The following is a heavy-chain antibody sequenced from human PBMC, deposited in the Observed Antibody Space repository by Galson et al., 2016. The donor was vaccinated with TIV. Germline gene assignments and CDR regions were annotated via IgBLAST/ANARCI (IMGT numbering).Heavy chain of an antibody. J-gene: IGHJ5*01. CDR3: ARAPQIYDDWFDS. Sequence: SVKVSCKASGGTFTNYAISWVRQAPGQGLEWMGRIIPMFGSANYAQKFQGRVTITTDEFKTTTYMELSSLRSEDTAMYFCARAPQIYDDWFDSWGQGTLGIVSS. V-gene: IGHV1-69*05. CDR2: IIPMFGSA. CDR1: GGTFTNYA. D-gene: IGHD3-3*01.